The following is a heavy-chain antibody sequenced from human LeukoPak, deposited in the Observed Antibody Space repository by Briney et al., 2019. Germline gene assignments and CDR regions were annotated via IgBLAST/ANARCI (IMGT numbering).Heavy chain of an antibody. CDR2: IKSKTDGGTT. D-gene: IGHD5-12*01. Sequence: GGSLRLSCAASGFTFSNAWMSWVRQAPGKGLEWVGRIKSKTDGGTTDYAAPVKGRFTISRDDSKNTLYLQLNSLRAEDTAVYYCAKKGGLHDYFDYWGQGTLVTVSS. CDR3: AKKGGLHDYFDY. J-gene: IGHJ4*02. V-gene: IGHV3-15*01. CDR1: GFTFSNAW.